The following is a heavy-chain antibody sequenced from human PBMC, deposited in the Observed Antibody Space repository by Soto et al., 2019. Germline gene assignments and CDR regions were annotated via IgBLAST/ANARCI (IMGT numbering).Heavy chain of an antibody. Sequence: ASEYVSCKASGYTFTSYATHWVRQAPGQRLEWMGWINAGIGDIEYSKKFQGRVTITRDTSASTAYMELSSLRSEDTAVYYCARESRYCSGGSCYFLPGIDYWGQGTLVTVSS. J-gene: IGHJ4*02. CDR2: INAGIGDI. V-gene: IGHV1-3*01. CDR3: ARESRYCSGGSCYFLPGIDY. CDR1: GYTFTSYA. D-gene: IGHD2-15*01.